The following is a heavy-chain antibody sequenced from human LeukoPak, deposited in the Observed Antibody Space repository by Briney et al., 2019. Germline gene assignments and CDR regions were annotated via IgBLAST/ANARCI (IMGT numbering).Heavy chain of an antibody. CDR1: GYVFTSHY. V-gene: IGHV1-46*01. CDR3: ARAKRTAEFDP. CDR2: INPSGGST. J-gene: IGHJ5*02. D-gene: IGHD6-25*01. Sequence: GASVKVSCKASGYVFTSHYIHWMRQAPGHGLEWMGMINPSGGSTSYAQKFQGRVTMTRNTSISTAYMELSSLRSEDTAVYYCARAKRTAEFDPWGQGTLVTVSS.